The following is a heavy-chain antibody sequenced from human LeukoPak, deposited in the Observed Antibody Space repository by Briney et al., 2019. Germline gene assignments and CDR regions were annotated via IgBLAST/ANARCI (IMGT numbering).Heavy chain of an antibody. CDR1: GGSISSGGYY. D-gene: IGHD3-22*01. J-gene: IGHJ3*02. CDR2: IYYSGST. Sequence: SQTLSLTCTVSGGSISSGGYYWSWIRQHPGKGLEWIGYIYYSGSTYYNPSLKSRVTMSVDTSKNQFSLKLSSVTAADTAVYYCARAPSGDSSGYTDAFDIWGQGTMVTVSS. V-gene: IGHV4-31*03. CDR3: ARAPSGDSSGYTDAFDI.